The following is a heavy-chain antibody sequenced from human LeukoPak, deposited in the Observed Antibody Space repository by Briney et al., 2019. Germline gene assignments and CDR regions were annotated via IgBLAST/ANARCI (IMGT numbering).Heavy chain of an antibody. V-gene: IGHV1-2*04. J-gene: IGHJ4*02. CDR3: ARGYYYDSSGYYQLDY. CDR1: GYTFTGYY. Sequence: ASVKVSCKSSGYTFTGYYMHWVRQAPGQGLEWMGWINLNNDDTNYAQRFQGWVTMTRDTSISTAYMELSRLRSDDTAVYYCARGYYYDSSGYYQLDYWGQGTLVTVSS. CDR2: INLNNDDT. D-gene: IGHD3-22*01.